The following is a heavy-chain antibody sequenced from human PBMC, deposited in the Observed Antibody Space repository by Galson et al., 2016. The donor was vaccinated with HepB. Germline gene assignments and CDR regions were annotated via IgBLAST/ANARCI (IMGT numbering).Heavy chain of an antibody. CDR2: IYSDDRT. CDR3: ARDRYETAFDI. Sequence: SLRLSCAASGLTVSSNYMGWVRQAPGKGLEWVSTIYSDDRTFYADSVKGRFIIPRDNSKNTLYLQMNSLRGEDTALYYCARDRYETAFDIWGQGTMVTVSS. D-gene: IGHD3-16*02. V-gene: IGHV3-53*01. CDR1: GLTVSSNY. J-gene: IGHJ3*02.